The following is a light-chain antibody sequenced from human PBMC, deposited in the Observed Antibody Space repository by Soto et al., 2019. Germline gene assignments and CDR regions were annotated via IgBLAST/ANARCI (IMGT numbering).Light chain of an antibody. CDR3: QAYDYSLTAIV. CDR1: NSNLGAGYD. CDR2: GNR. Sequence: QSVLPQPPSVSGAPGQRVTISCTGNNSNLGAGYDVHWYQQLPGAAPKLVVFGNRTRPSGFPERFSGSKSGTSASLAITGLQAEDEADYYCQAYDYSLTAIVFGGGTQLTVL. V-gene: IGLV1-40*01. J-gene: IGLJ7*01.